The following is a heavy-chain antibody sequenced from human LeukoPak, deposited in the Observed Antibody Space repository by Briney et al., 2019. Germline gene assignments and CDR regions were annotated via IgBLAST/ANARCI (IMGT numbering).Heavy chain of an antibody. J-gene: IGHJ4*02. CDR1: GFTFSSYA. CDR2: ISYDGSNK. CDR3: ARDQAYSMDYCSGGSCYSIGY. Sequence: GRSLRLSCAASGFTFSSYAMHWVRQAPGKGLEWVAVISYDGSNKYYADSVKGRFTISRDNSKNTLYPQMNSLRAEDTAVYYCARDQAYSMDYCSGGSCYSIGYWGQGTLVTVSS. V-gene: IGHV3-30-3*01. D-gene: IGHD2-15*01.